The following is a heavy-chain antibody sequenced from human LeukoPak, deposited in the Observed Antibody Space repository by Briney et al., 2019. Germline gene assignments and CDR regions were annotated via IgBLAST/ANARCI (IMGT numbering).Heavy chain of an antibody. CDR2: VNGGGDAT. V-gene: IGHV3-23*01. J-gene: IGHJ4*02. D-gene: IGHD2-2*02. CDR1: GFSFSSYA. Sequence: GGSLRLSCAASGFSFSSYAMTWVRQAPEKGLEWVSTVNGGGDATYYADSVKGRFTISRDNSKNTLYLQMNSLRAEDTAVYYCAKRYCTSISCYREIDSWGQGTLVTVSP. CDR3: AKRYCTSISCYREIDS.